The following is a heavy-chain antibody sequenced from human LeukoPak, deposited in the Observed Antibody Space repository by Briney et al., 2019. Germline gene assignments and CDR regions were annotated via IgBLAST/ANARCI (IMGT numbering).Heavy chain of an antibody. CDR3: ARAGGELLWFGELDFSFDP. D-gene: IGHD3-10*01. J-gene: IGHJ5*02. CDR2: INHSGST. CDR1: GGSFSGYY. V-gene: IGHV4-34*01. Sequence: SETLSLTCAVSGGSFSGYYWSWIRQPPGKGLEWIGEINHSGSTNYNPSLKSRVTISVDTSKNQFSLKLSSVTAADTAVYYCARAGGELLWFGELDFSFDPWGQGTLVTVSS.